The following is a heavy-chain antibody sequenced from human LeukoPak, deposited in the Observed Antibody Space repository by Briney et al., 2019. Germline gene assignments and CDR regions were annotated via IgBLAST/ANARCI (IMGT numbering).Heavy chain of an antibody. CDR1: GGSLSSYY. Sequence: SETLCLTCTVSGGSLSSYYWSWIRQPPRKGLEWIGYIYYSGNTNYNPALKSRVTISVDTSKNQFSLKLSSVTAADTAVYYCASTPKQWLVTLPYYYYGMDVWGQGTTVTVS. CDR2: IYYSGNT. V-gene: IGHV4-59*01. D-gene: IGHD6-19*01. CDR3: ASTPKQWLVTLPYYYYGMDV. J-gene: IGHJ6*02.